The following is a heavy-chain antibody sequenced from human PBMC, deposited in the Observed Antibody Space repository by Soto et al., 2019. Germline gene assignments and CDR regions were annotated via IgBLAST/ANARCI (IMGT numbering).Heavy chain of an antibody. CDR2: FYYSGST. CDR3: KRGGARLLPYF. V-gene: IGHV4-59*08. J-gene: IGHJ4*02. D-gene: IGHD2-15*01. CDR1: GGSILSYY. Sequence: SGTLSLTCTVSGGSILSYYWSWIRQPPGKGLEWIGYFYYSGSTNYNPSLKSRVTISVDTSKNQFSLNLSSVTAADTAVYFCKRGGARLLPYFWGQGNRVTVAS.